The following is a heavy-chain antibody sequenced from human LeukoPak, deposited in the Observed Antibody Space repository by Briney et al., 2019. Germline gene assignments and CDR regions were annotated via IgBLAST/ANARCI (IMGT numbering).Heavy chain of an antibody. D-gene: IGHD2-2*01. V-gene: IGHV4-39*01. Sequence: PSETLSLTCTVSGGSISSSSYYWGWIRQPPGKGLEWIGSIYYSGSTYYNPSLKSRVTISVDTSKNQFSLKLSSVTAADTAVYYCARPKVPAATSDWFDPWGRGTLVTVSS. J-gene: IGHJ5*02. CDR3: ARPKVPAATSDWFDP. CDR1: GGSISSSSYY. CDR2: IYYSGST.